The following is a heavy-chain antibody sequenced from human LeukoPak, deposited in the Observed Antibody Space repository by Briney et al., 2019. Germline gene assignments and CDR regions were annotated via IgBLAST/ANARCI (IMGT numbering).Heavy chain of an antibody. CDR2: IYTSGST. J-gene: IGHJ6*03. CDR3: ARGVGDFWSGSSYYYYMDV. D-gene: IGHD3-3*01. CDR1: GGSISSYY. Sequence: SETLSLTCTVSGGSISSYYWSWIRQPAGKGLEWIGRIYTSGSTNYNPSLKSRVTISVDTSKNQFSLKLSSVTAADTAVYYCARGVGDFWSGSSYYYYMDVWGKGTTVTVSS. V-gene: IGHV4-4*07.